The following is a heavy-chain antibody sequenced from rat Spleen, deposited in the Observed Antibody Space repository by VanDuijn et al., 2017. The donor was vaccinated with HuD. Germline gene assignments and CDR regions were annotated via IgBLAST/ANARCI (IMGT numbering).Heavy chain of an antibody. CDR2: ITSGGSNT. V-gene: IGHV5-25*01. CDR3: AKNIYYDGSYYFFDY. J-gene: IGHJ2*01. D-gene: IGHD1-12*02. Sequence: EVQLVESGGGLVQPGRSLKLSCVASGFTFSSFAMAWVRQAPKKGLEWVATITSGGSNTYYLDSVKGRFTISRDNAESTLYLQMDSLRSEDTATYYCAKNIYYDGSYYFFDYWGQGVMVTVSS. CDR1: GFTFSSFA.